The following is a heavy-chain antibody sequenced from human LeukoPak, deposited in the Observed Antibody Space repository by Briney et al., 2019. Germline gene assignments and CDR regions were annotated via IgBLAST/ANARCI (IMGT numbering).Heavy chain of an antibody. D-gene: IGHD6-19*01. Sequence: GGSLRLSCAASGFTFSSCEMNWVRQAPGKGLEWVSYISSSGSTIYYADSVKGRFTISRDNAKNSLYLQMNSLRAEDTAVYYRATDSKSSGWYGGFDYWGQGTLVTVSS. CDR1: GFTFSSCE. CDR2: ISSSGSTI. V-gene: IGHV3-48*03. CDR3: ATDSKSSGWYGGFDY. J-gene: IGHJ4*02.